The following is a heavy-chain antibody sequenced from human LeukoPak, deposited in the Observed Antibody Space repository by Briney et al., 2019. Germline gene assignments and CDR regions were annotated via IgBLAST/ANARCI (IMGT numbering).Heavy chain of an antibody. V-gene: IGHV1-8*03. J-gene: IGHJ4*02. CDR2: MNPNSGNT. Sequence: ASAKVSCKASGYTFTSYDINWVRQATGQGLEWMGWMNPNSGNTGYAQKFQGRVTITRNTSISTAYMELSSLRSEDTAVYYCARGFRYSSSWPIGYWGQGTLVTVSS. D-gene: IGHD6-13*01. CDR1: GYTFTSYD. CDR3: ARGFRYSSSWPIGY.